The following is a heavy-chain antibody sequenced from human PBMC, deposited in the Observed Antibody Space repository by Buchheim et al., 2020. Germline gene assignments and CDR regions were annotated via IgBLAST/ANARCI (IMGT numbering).Heavy chain of an antibody. D-gene: IGHD5-18*01. V-gene: IGHV3-23*01. Sequence: EVQLLESGGGLVQPGGSMRLSCAASGFTFSSYAMSWVRQAPGKGLEWVSGISGNGGSTNYADSVKGRFTISRDNAKNSLYLQMNSLRAEDTAVYYCARDIEWADGYSYGKYFDYWGQGTL. J-gene: IGHJ4*02. CDR3: ARDIEWADGYSYGKYFDY. CDR2: ISGNGGST. CDR1: GFTFSSYA.